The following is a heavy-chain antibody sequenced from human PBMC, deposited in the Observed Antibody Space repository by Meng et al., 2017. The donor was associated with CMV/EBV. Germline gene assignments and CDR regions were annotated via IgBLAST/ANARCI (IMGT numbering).Heavy chain of an antibody. V-gene: IGHV4-59*01. CDR3: ARGRARNERPTGYFDY. D-gene: IGHD1-1*01. CDR2: IYYSGST. J-gene: IGHJ4*02. Sequence: SETLSLTCTVSGGSISSYYWSWIRQPPGKGLEWIGYIYYSGSTNYNPSLKSRVTTSVDTSKNQFSLKLSSVTAADTAVYYCARGRARNERPTGYFDYWGQGTLVTVSS. CDR1: GGSISSYY.